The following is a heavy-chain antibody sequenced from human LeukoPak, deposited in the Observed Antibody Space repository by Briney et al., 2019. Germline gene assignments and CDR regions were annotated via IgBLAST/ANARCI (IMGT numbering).Heavy chain of an antibody. V-gene: IGHV5-51*01. J-gene: IGHJ5*02. CDR3: ARGAPQPHYDILTGHNWFDP. CDR2: IYPGDSDT. D-gene: IGHD3-9*01. Sequence: GESLRISCKGSGYSFTSYWIGWVRQMPGKGLEWMGIIYPGDSDTRYSPSFQGQVTISADKSISTAYLQWSSLKASATAMYYCARGAPQPHYDILTGHNWFDPWGQGTLVTVSS. CDR1: GYSFTSYW.